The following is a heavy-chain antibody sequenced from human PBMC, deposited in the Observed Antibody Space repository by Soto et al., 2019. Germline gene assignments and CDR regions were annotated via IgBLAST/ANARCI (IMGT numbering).Heavy chain of an antibody. CDR2: IYYSGTT. CDR3: ARGRGGTYDAFDI. Sequence: SETLSLTCTVSSGSIGTYFWSWILQPPGKGLEWIGYIYYSGTTNYNPSLKSRVTIFLDTSKNQFSLRLSSVTAADTAVYYCARGRGGTYDAFDIWGQGTLVTVSS. V-gene: IGHV4-59*01. CDR1: SGSIGTYF. D-gene: IGHD1-26*01. J-gene: IGHJ3*02.